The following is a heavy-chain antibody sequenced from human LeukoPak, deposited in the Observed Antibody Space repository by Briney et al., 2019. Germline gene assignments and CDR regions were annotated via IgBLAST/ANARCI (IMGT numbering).Heavy chain of an antibody. V-gene: IGHV3-23*01. CDR1: GFTFSSYA. Sequence: GGSLRLSCAASGFTFSSYAMSWVRQAPGKGLEWVSAISGSGGSTYYADSVKGRFTIPRDNSKNTLYLQMNSLRAEDTAVYYCAKARNVLRYFDWLPDYWGQGTLVTVSS. D-gene: IGHD3-9*01. CDR2: ISGSGGST. J-gene: IGHJ4*02. CDR3: AKARNVLRYFDWLPDY.